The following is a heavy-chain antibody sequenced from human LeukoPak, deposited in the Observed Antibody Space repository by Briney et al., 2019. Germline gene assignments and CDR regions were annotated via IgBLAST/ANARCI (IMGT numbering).Heavy chain of an antibody. V-gene: IGHV3-20*01. J-gene: IGHJ4*02. CDR1: RFTFDDYG. CDR2: INWNGGST. Sequence: SGGSLRLSCAASRFTFDDYGMSWVRQAPGKGLEWVSGINWNGGSTGYADSVKGRFTISRDNAKNSLYLQMNSLRAEDTALYHCARDLGISGVVITGFDYWGQGTLVTVSS. CDR3: ARDLGISGVVITGFDY. D-gene: IGHD3-3*01.